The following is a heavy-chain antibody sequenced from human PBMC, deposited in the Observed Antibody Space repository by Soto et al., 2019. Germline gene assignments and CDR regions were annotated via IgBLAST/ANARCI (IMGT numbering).Heavy chain of an antibody. J-gene: IGHJ4*02. V-gene: IGHV3-21*04. CDR2: INGNGRYI. Sequence: PGGSLRLSCAGSGFTFSDYGVNWVRQSPGKGLEWVSSINGNGRYIYYADSVKGRFTISRDNPRNSLYLQMNSLAIEDTAIYYCARSDVQGSSWFRFFDSWGQGTLVTVSS. D-gene: IGHD6-13*01. CDR1: GFTFSDYG. CDR3: ARSDVQGSSWFRFFDS.